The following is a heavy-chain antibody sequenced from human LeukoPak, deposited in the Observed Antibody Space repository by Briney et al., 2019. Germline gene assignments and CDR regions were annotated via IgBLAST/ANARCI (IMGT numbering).Heavy chain of an antibody. V-gene: IGHV3-30*18. J-gene: IGHJ3*02. CDR1: GFTFSSYG. CDR3: AKVGLTMIVADAFDI. CDR2: ISYDGSNK. D-gene: IGHD3-22*01. Sequence: GGSLRLSCAASGFTFSSYGMHWVRQAPGKGLEWVAVISYDGSNKYYADSVKGRFTISRDNSKNTLYLQMNSLRAEDTAVYYCAKVGLTMIVADAFDIWGQGTMVTVSS.